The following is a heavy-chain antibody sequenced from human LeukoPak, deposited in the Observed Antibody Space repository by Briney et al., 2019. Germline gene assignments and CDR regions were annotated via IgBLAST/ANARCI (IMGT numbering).Heavy chain of an antibody. CDR3: AFLRTYYYDSSSDY. D-gene: IGHD3-22*01. V-gene: IGHV3-30*03. J-gene: IGHJ4*02. Sequence: HPGGSLRLSCAASGFTFSSYGMHWVRQAPGKGLEWVAVISYDGSNKYYADSVRGRFTISRDNSKNTLYLQMNSLRAEDTAVYYCAFLRTYYYDSSSDYWGQGTLVTVSS. CDR2: ISYDGSNK. CDR1: GFTFSSYG.